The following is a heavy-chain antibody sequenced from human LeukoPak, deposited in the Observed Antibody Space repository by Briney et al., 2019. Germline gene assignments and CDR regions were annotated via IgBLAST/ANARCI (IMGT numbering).Heavy chain of an antibody. D-gene: IGHD5-12*01. CDR3: AKDPIRIVATIGY. V-gene: IGHV3-23*01. CDR1: GFTFSSYA. J-gene: IGHJ4*02. Sequence: PGGSLRLSCAASGFTFSSYAMSWVRQAPGKGLEWVSAISGSGGSTYYADSVEGRFTISRDNSKNTLYLQMNSLRAEDTAVYYCAKDPIRIVATIGYWGQGTLVTVSS. CDR2: ISGSGGST.